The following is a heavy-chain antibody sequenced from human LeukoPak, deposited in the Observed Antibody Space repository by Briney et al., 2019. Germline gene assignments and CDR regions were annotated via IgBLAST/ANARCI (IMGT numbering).Heavy chain of an antibody. CDR3: TTPRGGKLLLDAFDI. CDR1: GFTISNYG. CDR2: IRFDGSNK. V-gene: IGHV3-30*02. Sequence: GGSLRLSCAASGFTISNYGMRWVRQAPGKGLEWVSFIRFDGSNKYYADSVKGRFTISRDNSRNRLYLQMNSLRAEDTAVYYCTTPRGGKLLLDAFDIWGQGTMVTVSS. J-gene: IGHJ3*02. D-gene: IGHD3-22*01.